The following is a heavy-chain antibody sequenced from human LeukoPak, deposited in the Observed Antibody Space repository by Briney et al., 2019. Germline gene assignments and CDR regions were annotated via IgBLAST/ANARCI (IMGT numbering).Heavy chain of an antibody. D-gene: IGHD1-1*01. V-gene: IGHV4-39*07. CDR3: ARIQLGFRFDP. CDR2: MYYSGST. CDR1: GGSISSSSYY. J-gene: IGHJ5*02. Sequence: SETLSLTCTVSGGSISSSSYYWGWIRQPPGKGLEWIGSMYYSGSTYYNPSLKSRVTISVDTSKNQFSLKLSSVTAADTAVYYCARIQLGFRFDPWGQGTPVTVSS.